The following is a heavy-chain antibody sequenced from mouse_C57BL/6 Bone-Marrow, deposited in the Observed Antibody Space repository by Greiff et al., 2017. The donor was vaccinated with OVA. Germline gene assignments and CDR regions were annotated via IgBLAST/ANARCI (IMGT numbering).Heavy chain of an antibody. Sequence: QVQLKESGAELARPGASVKLSCKASGYTFTSYGISWVKQRTGQGLEWIGEIYPRSGNTYYNEKFKGKATLTADKSSSTAYMELRSLTSEDSAVYFCARWGGTTVVEYYYAMDYWGQGTSVTVSS. CDR3: ARWGGTTVVEYYYAMDY. J-gene: IGHJ4*01. CDR1: GYTFTSYG. D-gene: IGHD1-1*01. V-gene: IGHV1-81*01. CDR2: IYPRSGNT.